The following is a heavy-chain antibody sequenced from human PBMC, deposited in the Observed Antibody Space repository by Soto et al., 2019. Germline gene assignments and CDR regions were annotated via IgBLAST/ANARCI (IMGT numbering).Heavy chain of an antibody. CDR3: ARDPHDFGETLDY. Sequence: PGGSLGLSCAASGFTFISYSMNWVRQAPGKGLEWVSSISSSSSYIYYADSVKGRFTISRDNAKNSLYLQMNSLRAEDTAVYYCARDPHDFGETLDYWGQGNLVTVSS. J-gene: IGHJ4*02. CDR1: GFTFISYS. D-gene: IGHD4-17*01. V-gene: IGHV3-21*01. CDR2: ISSSSSYI.